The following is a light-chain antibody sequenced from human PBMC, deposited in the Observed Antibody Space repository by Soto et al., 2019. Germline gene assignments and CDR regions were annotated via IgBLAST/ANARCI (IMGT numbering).Light chain of an antibody. Sequence: QSVLTQSPSASASLVASVKLTCTLSSWHSNYVIAWHQQQPEKGPRYLMKLNSDGSHSKGDGIPDRFSGSSSGAERYLTISSLQSEDEADYYCQTWDTGIRVFGGGTKLTVL. CDR2: LNSDGSH. J-gene: IGLJ2*01. CDR3: QTWDTGIRV. V-gene: IGLV4-69*01. CDR1: SWHSNYV.